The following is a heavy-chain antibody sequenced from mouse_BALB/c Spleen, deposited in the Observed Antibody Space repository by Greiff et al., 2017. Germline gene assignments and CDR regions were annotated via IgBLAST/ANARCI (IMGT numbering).Heavy chain of an antibody. CDR3: ARWRDYEERYYFDY. CDR1: GDSITSGY. CDR2: ISYSGST. J-gene: IGHJ2*01. V-gene: IGHV3-8*02. Sequence: EVKLQESGPSLVKPSQTLSLTCSVTGDSITSGYWTWVRKFPGNKLEYMGYISYSGSTYYNPSLKSRISIIRDTSKNQYYPQLNSVTTEDTATYYGARWRDYEERYYFDYWGQGTTLTVSS. D-gene: IGHD2-4*01.